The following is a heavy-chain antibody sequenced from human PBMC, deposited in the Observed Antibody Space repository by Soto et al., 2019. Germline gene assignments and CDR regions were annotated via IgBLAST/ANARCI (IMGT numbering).Heavy chain of an antibody. V-gene: IGHV1-69*08. J-gene: IGHJ5*02. CDR2: IIPILGIA. CDR1: GGTFSSYT. CDR3: ARDLQVWFGELVGQNNWFDP. D-gene: IGHD3-10*01. Sequence: QVQLVQSGAEVKKPGSSVKVSCKASGGTFSSYTISWVRQAPGLGLEWMGRIIPILGIANYAQKFQGRVKITADKPMSTDFMELSSLRSEDTAVYYFARDLQVWFGELVGQNNWFDPWGQGTLVTVSS.